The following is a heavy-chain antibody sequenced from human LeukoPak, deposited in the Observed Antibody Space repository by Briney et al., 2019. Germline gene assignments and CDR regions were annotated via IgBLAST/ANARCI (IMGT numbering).Heavy chain of an antibody. CDR1: GFTFSSYA. CDR2: ISGSGGRT. V-gene: IGHV3-23*01. Sequence: GGSLRLSCAASGFTFSSYAMSWVRQAPGKGLEWVSSISGSGGRTYYADSVKGRFTISRDNSKNTLYLQMNSLRAEETAIYYCAKGHIDDGGYYYFDYWGQEPWSPSPQ. J-gene: IGHJ4*01. CDR3: AKGHIDDGGYYYFDY. D-gene: IGHD3-22*01.